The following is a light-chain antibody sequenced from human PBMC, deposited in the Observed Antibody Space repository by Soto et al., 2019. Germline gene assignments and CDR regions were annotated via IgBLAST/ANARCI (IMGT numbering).Light chain of an antibody. CDR3: SSYASSSTDV. V-gene: IGLV2-14*03. Sequence: QSALTQPASVSGSPGQSIAISCTGSSSDVGGYNFVSWYQQHSGKAPKLMISDVSNRPSGVSDRFSGSKSGNTASLTISGLKAEDEADYFCSSYASSSTDVFGTGTKLTVL. CDR1: SSDVGGYNF. J-gene: IGLJ1*01. CDR2: DVS.